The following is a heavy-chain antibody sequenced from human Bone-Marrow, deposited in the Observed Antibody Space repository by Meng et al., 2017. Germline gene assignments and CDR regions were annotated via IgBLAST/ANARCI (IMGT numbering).Heavy chain of an antibody. V-gene: IGHV3-21*01. D-gene: IGHD6-13*01. Sequence: LSLTCAASGFTFSSYWMSWVRQAPGKGLEWVSSISSSSSYIYYADSVKGRFTISRDNAKNSLYLQMNSLRAEDTAVYYCASWPPIAAAGLYFDYWGQGTLVTVSS. CDR2: ISSSSSYI. CDR3: ASWPPIAAAGLYFDY. J-gene: IGHJ4*02. CDR1: GFTFSSYW.